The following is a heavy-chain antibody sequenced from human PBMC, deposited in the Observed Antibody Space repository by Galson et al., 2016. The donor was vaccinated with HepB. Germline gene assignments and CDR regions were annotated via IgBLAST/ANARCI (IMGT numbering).Heavy chain of an antibody. CDR2: INPGNGDT. D-gene: IGHD6-13*01. CDR1: GYTFTNYA. J-gene: IGHJ4*02. V-gene: IGHV1-3*01. Sequence: SVKVSCKASGYTFTNYAIHWVRQAPGQRLEWMGWINPGNGDTKYSQKFQGGVTITRDPSARTAYMELSGLRSEDTAMYYCARDAGYRDYDYWGQGTLVTVSS. CDR3: ARDAGYRDYDY.